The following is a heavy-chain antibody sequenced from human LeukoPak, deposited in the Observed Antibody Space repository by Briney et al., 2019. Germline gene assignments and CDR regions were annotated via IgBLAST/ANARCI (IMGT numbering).Heavy chain of an antibody. J-gene: IGHJ6*02. CDR1: GFTFSSYG. CDR3: ARGQPPSYYDMDV. CDR2: IWPDGSSK. Sequence: GRSLILSCAASGFTFSSYGMHWVRQAPGKGLEWVAVIWPDGSSKHYADSVKGRFTISRDNSKNTLYLQMSSLRAEDTALYYCARGQPPSYYDMDVWGQGTTVTVSS. V-gene: IGHV3-33*01. D-gene: IGHD6-13*01.